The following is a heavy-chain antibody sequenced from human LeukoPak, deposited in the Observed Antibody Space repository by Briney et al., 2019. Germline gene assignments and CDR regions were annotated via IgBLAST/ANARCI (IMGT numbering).Heavy chain of an antibody. Sequence: PGGSLRLSCAASGFTFRSYAMSWVRQAPGKGLEWVGRIKSKTDGGTTDYAAPVKGRFTISRDDSKNTLYLQMNSLKTEDTAVYYCITLHVTMIRGVIPWGQGTLVTVSS. V-gene: IGHV3-15*01. J-gene: IGHJ5*02. CDR3: ITLHVTMIRGVIP. D-gene: IGHD3-10*01. CDR1: GFTFRSYA. CDR2: IKSKTDGGTT.